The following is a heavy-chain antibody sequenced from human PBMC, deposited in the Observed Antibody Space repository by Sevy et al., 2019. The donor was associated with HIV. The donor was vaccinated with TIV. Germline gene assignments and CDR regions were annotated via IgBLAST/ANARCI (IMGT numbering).Heavy chain of an antibody. D-gene: IGHD2-2*01. CDR1: GGSFSGYY. J-gene: IGHJ3*02. CDR3: ARHCSGTSCSHAFDS. CDR2: INHSGST. V-gene: IGHV4-34*01. Sequence: SETLSLTCAVSGGSFSGYYWSWIRQPPGKGLEWIGEINHSGSTNYNPSLKSRVTISVDTSKNKFSLKLSSVTAADTAVYYCARHCSGTSCSHAFDSWGQGTMVTVSS.